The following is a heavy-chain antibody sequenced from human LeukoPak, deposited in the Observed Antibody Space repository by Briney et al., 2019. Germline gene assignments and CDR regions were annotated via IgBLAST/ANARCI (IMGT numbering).Heavy chain of an antibody. D-gene: IGHD3-3*01. J-gene: IGHJ4*02. Sequence: PGGSLRLSCAASGFTFSSYSMNWVRQAPGKGLEWVSSISSSSSYIYYADLVKGRFTISRDNAKNSLYLQMNSLRAEDTAVYYCARDQMRPNYDFWSGPWGRAYYFDYWGQGTLVTVSS. V-gene: IGHV3-21*01. CDR3: ARDQMRPNYDFWSGPWGRAYYFDY. CDR2: ISSSSSYI. CDR1: GFTFSSYS.